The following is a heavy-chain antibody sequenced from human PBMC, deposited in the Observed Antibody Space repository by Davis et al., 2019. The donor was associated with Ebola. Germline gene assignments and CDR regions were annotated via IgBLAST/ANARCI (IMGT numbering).Heavy chain of an antibody. CDR3: ARYSGYGWYFDY. D-gene: IGHD5-12*01. CDR2: INHSGST. J-gene: IGHJ4*02. CDR1: GGSISSYY. V-gene: IGHV4-34*01. Sequence: MPSETLSLTCTVSGGSISSYYWSWIRQPPGKGLEWIGEINHSGSTNYNPSLKSRVTISVDTPKNQFSLKLSSVTAADTAVYYCARYSGYGWYFDYWGQGTLVTVSS.